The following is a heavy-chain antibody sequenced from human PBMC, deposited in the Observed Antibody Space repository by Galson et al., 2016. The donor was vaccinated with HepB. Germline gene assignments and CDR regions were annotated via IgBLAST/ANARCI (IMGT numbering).Heavy chain of an antibody. Sequence: SETLSLTCTVSGGSISSSTYYWGWIRQPPGKGLEWIGSIYFSGNTYYNPSLKSRVTISIDTSKNQFSLKMSSVTAADTAIYYCARARVGLKRDYYYYYGMDVWGQGTTVTVSS. CDR3: ARARVGLKRDYYYYYGMDV. CDR2: IYFSGNT. J-gene: IGHJ6*02. D-gene: IGHD1-26*01. CDR1: GGSISSSTYY. V-gene: IGHV4-39*07.